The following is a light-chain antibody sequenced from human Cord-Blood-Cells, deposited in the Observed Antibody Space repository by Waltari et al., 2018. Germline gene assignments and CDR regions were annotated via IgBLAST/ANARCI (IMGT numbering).Light chain of an antibody. Sequence: QSALTQPASVSGSPGPSITISCTGTSSDVGGYNHVSWYQQHPGQAPKLMIYDVSNRPSGVSNRISGSKSGNTASLTISGLQAEDEADYYCSSYTSSSTLVFGGGTKLTVL. J-gene: IGLJ3*02. V-gene: IGLV2-14*03. CDR2: DVS. CDR3: SSYTSSSTLV. CDR1: SSDVGGYNH.